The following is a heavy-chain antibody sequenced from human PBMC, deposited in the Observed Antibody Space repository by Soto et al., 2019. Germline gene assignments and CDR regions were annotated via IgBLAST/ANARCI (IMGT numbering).Heavy chain of an antibody. V-gene: IGHV4-59*01. CDR2: IYASGTT. CDR1: GASISGYY. D-gene: IGHD1-20*01. J-gene: IGHJ6*02. CDR3: ARDLRDNSYYYYGMDV. Sequence: SETLSLTCTISGASISGYYWSWIRKSAGKGLEWIGHIYASGTTDYNPSLKSRVTISVDTSKNQFSLKLSSVTAADTAVYYCARDLRDNSYYYYGMDVWGQGTTVT.